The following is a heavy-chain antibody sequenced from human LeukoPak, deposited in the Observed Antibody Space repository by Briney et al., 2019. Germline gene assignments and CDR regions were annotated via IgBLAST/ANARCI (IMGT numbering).Heavy chain of an antibody. D-gene: IGHD5-18*01. CDR3: ARDPTAMETGPFDY. V-gene: IGHV3-30-3*01. CDR1: GFAFSSYA. J-gene: IGHJ4*02. CDR2: ISYDGSNK. Sequence: GRSLRLSCAASGFAFSSYAMHWVRQAPGKGLEWVAVISYDGSNKYYADSVKGRFTISRDNSKNTLYLQMNSLRAEDTAVYYCARDPTAMETGPFDYWGQGTLVTVSS.